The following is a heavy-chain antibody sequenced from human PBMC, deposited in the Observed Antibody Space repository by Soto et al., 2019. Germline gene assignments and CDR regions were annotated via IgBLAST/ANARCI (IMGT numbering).Heavy chain of an antibody. V-gene: IGHV3-13*01. CDR1: GFTFSSYY. CDR3: ARHRATYVMDV. Sequence: PGGSLRLSCAASGFTFSSYYMHWVRQATGKGLEWVSAIGTAGDTYYPGSVKGRFTISRENAKNSLYLQMNSLRAGDTAVYYCARHRATYVMDVWGQGITVTVSS. CDR2: IGTAGDT. J-gene: IGHJ6*02.